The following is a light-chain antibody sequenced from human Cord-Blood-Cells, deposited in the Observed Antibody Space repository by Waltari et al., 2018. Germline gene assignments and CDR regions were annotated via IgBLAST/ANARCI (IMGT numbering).Light chain of an antibody. V-gene: IGKV1-8*01. J-gene: IGKJ1*01. CDR1: QGISSY. Sequence: AIRMTQSPSSLSASTGDRVTITCRASQGISSYLAWYQQKPGKAPKLLIYAASTFQSGVPSRFSGSGSGTDFTLTISCQQSEDFATYYCQQYYSYPWTFGQGTKVEIK. CDR3: QQYYSYPWT. CDR2: AAS.